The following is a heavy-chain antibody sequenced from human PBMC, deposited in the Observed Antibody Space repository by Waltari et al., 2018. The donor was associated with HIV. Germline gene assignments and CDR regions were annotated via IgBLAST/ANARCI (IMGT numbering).Heavy chain of an antibody. CDR1: GFTFSDYY. CDR2: ISASGSSI. CDR3: ARGGPDYGEPIDY. V-gene: IGHV3-11*01. Sequence: QVQLVESGGGLVKLGGYLRLSCAASGFTFSDYYIIWVRQAPGKGLEWVSYISASGSSIFYADSVKGRFTISRDNAKNSLFLQMNSLTAEDTAVYYCARGGPDYGEPIDYWGQGTLVTVSS. J-gene: IGHJ4*02. D-gene: IGHD4-17*01.